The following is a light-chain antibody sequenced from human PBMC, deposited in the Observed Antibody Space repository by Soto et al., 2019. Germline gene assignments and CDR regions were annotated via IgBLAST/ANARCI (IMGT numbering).Light chain of an antibody. CDR3: QQYNIYPWT. CDR2: DAS. J-gene: IGKJ1*01. CDR1: QHISKW. Sequence: DIQMTQSPSSVSASVGDRVTITCRASQHISKWLAWYQQRPGKAPKVLIYDASSLQSGVPSRFSGSGSGTEFTLTISSLQPDDFATYYCQQYNIYPWTFGQGTEVEIK. V-gene: IGKV1-5*01.